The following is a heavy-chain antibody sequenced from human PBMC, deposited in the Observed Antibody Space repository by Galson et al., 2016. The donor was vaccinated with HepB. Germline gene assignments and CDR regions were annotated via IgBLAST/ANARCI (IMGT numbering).Heavy chain of an antibody. CDR2: ISYDGSSK. Sequence: SLRLSCAASGFTFRTCGMHWVRQAPGKGLEWVASISYDGSSKYYVDSVTGRFTISNDNSENTFILQMNSLRGDNTAVYYYARAPNWYDKGYFDYWGRGTLVTVSS. CDR3: ARAPNWYDKGYFDY. V-gene: IGHV3-30*03. J-gene: IGHJ4*01. CDR1: GFTFRTCG. D-gene: IGHD1-1*01.